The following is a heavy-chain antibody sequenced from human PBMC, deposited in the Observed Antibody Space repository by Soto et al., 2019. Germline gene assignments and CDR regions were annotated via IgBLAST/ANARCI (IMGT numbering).Heavy chain of an antibody. V-gene: IGHV3-33*01. Sequence: QVQLVESGGGVVQPGRSLRLSCAASGFTFSSYGMHWVRQAPGKGLEWVAVIWYDGSNKYYADSVKGRFTISRDNSKSSLYLQMNRLRAEDTAVYYCARGFQAAAGTSYFDYWGQGTLVTVSS. D-gene: IGHD6-13*01. J-gene: IGHJ4*02. CDR2: IWYDGSNK. CDR1: GFTFSSYG. CDR3: ARGFQAAAGTSYFDY.